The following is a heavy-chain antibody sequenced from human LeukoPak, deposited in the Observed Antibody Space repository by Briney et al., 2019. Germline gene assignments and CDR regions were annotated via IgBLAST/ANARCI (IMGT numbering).Heavy chain of an antibody. V-gene: IGHV1-18*01. Sequence: ASVKVSCKASGYTFTSYGISWVRQAPGQGLEWMGWISAYNGNTTYAQKLQGRGTMTTDTSTSTAYMELRSLRSDDTAVYYCARWGGDFWSGYNDYWGQGTLVTVSS. J-gene: IGHJ4*02. D-gene: IGHD3-3*01. CDR3: ARWGGDFWSGYNDY. CDR1: GYTFTSYG. CDR2: ISAYNGNT.